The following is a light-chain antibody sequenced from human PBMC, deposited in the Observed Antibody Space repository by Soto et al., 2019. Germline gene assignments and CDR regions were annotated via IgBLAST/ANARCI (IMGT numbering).Light chain of an antibody. Sequence: QSALTQPASVSGSPGQSITISCTGTSSDVGGYDYVSWYQQYAGKAPKLTIYNVRNRPSGVSNRFSGSKSGNTASLTISGVQPDDEADYFCSSYTNSGTVLFGGGTKLTVL. CDR2: NVR. J-gene: IGLJ2*01. CDR3: SSYTNSGTVL. V-gene: IGLV2-14*01. CDR1: SSDVGGYDY.